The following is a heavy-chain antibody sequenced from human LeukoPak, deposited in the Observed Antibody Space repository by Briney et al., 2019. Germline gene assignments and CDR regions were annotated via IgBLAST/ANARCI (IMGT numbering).Heavy chain of an antibody. Sequence: SETLSLTCAVYGGSFSDYYWSWIRQPPGKGLEWIGEINHSGSTNYNPSLKSRVTISVDTSNNQLSLKVNSVTAADTAMYYCVKSNSRYQPWTLDIWGRGTMVTVSS. J-gene: IGHJ3*02. D-gene: IGHD2-2*01. CDR3: VKSNSRYQPWTLDI. CDR2: INHSGST. V-gene: IGHV4-34*01. CDR1: GGSFSDYY.